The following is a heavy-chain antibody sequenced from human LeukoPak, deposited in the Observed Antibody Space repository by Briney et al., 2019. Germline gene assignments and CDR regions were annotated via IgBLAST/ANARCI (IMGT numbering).Heavy chain of an antibody. V-gene: IGHV1-18*01. CDR1: GYTFTSYG. Sequence: ASVKVSCKASGYTFTSYGISWVRQAPGQGLEWMGWISDYNGNTKYAQKLQGRVTTTTDTSTSTAYMELRSLRSDDTAVYYCARGSFGYCSGGSCSWFDPWGQGTLVIVSS. D-gene: IGHD2-15*01. CDR2: ISDYNGNT. J-gene: IGHJ5*02. CDR3: ARGSFGYCSGGSCSWFDP.